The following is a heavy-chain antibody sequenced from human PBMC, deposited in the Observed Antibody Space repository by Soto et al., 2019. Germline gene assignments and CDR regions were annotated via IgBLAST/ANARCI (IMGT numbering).Heavy chain of an antibody. CDR2: ISSSGSTI. J-gene: IGHJ6*03. CDR3: ARCRVYAIRFPHYYYYYMDV. CDR1: GFTFSDYY. V-gene: IGHV3-11*01. Sequence: QVQLVESGGGLVKPGGSLRLSCAASGFTFSDYYMSWIRQAPGKGLEWVSYISSSGSTIYYADSVKGRFTISRDNAKNSLYLQMNSLRAEDTAVYYCARCRVYAIRFPHYYYYYMDVWGKGTTVTVSS. D-gene: IGHD2-8*01.